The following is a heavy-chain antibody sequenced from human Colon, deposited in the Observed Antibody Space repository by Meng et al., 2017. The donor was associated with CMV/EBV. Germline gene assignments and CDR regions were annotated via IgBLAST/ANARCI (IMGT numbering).Heavy chain of an antibody. CDR2: IKTKGEGGPT. CDR1: GLTISNAW. D-gene: IGHD4-23*01. CDR3: TTGSVEGY. V-gene: IGHV3-15*07. J-gene: IGHJ4*02. Sequence: LSCAASGLTISNAWMNWVRQAPRKGLEWVGRIKTKGEGGPTDYPAPVKGRFTISRDDSKNTLHLQMNSLKIEDAAVYFCTTGSVEGYWGQGTLVTVSS.